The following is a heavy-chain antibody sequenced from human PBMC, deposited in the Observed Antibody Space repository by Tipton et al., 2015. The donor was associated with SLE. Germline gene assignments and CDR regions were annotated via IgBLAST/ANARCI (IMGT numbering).Heavy chain of an antibody. CDR1: GGSISSSSYY. D-gene: IGHD3-10*01. V-gene: IGHV4-39*07. Sequence: GLVKPSETLSLTCTVSGGSISSSSYYWGWIRQPPGKGLEWIGSIYYSGSTYYNPFLRSRVTISLDTSKNQFSLRLSSVTVADTAVYYCARDSAVAGGNWFDSWGQGTLVTVSS. CDR3: ARDSAVAGGNWFDS. CDR2: IYYSGST. J-gene: IGHJ5*01.